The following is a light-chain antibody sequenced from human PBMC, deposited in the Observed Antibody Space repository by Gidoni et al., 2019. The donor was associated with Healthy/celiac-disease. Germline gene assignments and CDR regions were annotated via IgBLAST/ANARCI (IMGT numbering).Light chain of an antibody. CDR3: SSYTSSSTYV. CDR1: SSDVGGYNY. CDR2: DVS. Sequence: QSALTQPASVSGPPGQSITISCTGTSSDVGGYNYVSWYQQHPGKAPNLMIYDVSNRPSGVSNRFSGSKSGNTASLTISGLQAEDEADYYCSSYTSSSTYVFGTGTKVTVL. J-gene: IGLJ1*01. V-gene: IGLV2-14*01.